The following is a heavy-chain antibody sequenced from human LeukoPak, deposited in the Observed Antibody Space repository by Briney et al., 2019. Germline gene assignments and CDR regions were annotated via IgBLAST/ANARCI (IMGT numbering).Heavy chain of an antibody. CDR2: IYYSGST. D-gene: IGHD3-16*01. J-gene: IGHJ6*04. CDR3: ARGERYVYGMDV. CDR1: GGSISSGDDY. Sequence: SQTVSLTCTVSGGSISSGDDYWSWIRQPPGKGLERIGYIYYSGSTYYNPSLKSRVTISVDTSKIQVSLKRSSVTAADTAVYYCARGERYVYGMDVWGKGTTVTVSS. V-gene: IGHV4-30-4*01.